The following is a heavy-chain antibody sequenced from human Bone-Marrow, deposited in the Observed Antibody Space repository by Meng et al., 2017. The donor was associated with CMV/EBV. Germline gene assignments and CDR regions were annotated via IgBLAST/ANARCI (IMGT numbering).Heavy chain of an antibody. CDR3: ARAPYPAPQDY. Sequence: GESLKISCAASGFTFSSYAMHWVRQAPEKGLEWVASIKQDGSEKYYVDSVKGRFTISRDNAKNSLYLQMNSLRAEDTAVYFCARAPYPAPQDYWGQGTLVTVSS. V-gene: IGHV3-7*01. J-gene: IGHJ4*02. CDR2: IKQDGSEK. CDR1: GFTFSSYA.